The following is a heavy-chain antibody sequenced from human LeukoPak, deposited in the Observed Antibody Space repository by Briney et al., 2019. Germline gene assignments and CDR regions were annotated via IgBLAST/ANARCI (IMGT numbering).Heavy chain of an antibody. J-gene: IGHJ6*02. Sequence: GGSLRLSCAASGFTFDDYAMHWVRQAPGKGLEWVSGISWNSGSIGYADSVKGRFTISRDNAKNSLYLQMNSLRAEDTALYYCAKEAGYNYYYYYGMDVWGQGTTVTVSS. CDR1: GFTFDDYA. D-gene: IGHD5-24*01. CDR3: AKEAGYNYYYYYGMDV. V-gene: IGHV3-9*01. CDR2: ISWNSGSI.